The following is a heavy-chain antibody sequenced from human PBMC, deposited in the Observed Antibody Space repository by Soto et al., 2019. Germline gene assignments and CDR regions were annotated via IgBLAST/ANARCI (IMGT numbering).Heavy chain of an antibody. J-gene: IGHJ4*02. V-gene: IGHV4-31*03. CDR1: GGSISSGDHY. D-gene: IGHD4-17*01. CDR2: IDNSGIT. CDR3: ARNYGNYGHYFDS. Sequence: SETLSLTCTVSGGSISSGDHYWGWIRQHPERGLEWIGYIDNSGITYDNPSLKSRITMSVDTSQDQFSLKLRSVTAADTAVYYCARNYGNYGHYFDSWGQGTLVTLSS.